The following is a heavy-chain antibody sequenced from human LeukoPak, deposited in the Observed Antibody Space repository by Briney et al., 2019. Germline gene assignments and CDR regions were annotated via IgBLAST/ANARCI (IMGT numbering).Heavy chain of an antibody. Sequence: KSSETLSLTCTVSGGSISSYYWSWIRQPPGKGLEWIGYIYYSGSTNYNPSLKSRVTISVDTSKNQFSLKLSSVTAADTAVYYCARRYYYDSSGTPGDAFDIWGQGTMVTVSS. D-gene: IGHD3-22*01. CDR3: ARRYYYDSSGTPGDAFDI. V-gene: IGHV4-59*08. J-gene: IGHJ3*02. CDR1: GGSISSYY. CDR2: IYYSGST.